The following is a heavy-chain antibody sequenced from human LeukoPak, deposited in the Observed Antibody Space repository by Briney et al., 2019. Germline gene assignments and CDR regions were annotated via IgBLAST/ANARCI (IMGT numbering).Heavy chain of an antibody. V-gene: IGHV1-18*01. CDR1: GYTFTSYG. Sequence: GASVKVSCKASGYTFTSYGISWVRQAPGQGLEWMGWISAYNDNTNYAQKLQGRVTMTTDTSTSTAYMELRSLRSDDTAVYYCAREGDFYDYVWGSYREFYYYYGMDVWGQGTTVTVSS. CDR2: ISAYNDNT. CDR3: AREGDFYDYVWGSYREFYYYYGMDV. J-gene: IGHJ6*02. D-gene: IGHD3-16*02.